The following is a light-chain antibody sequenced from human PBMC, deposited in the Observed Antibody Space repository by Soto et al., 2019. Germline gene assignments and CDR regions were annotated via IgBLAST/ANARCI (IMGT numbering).Light chain of an antibody. CDR3: QSYDSSLSGPV. Sequence: QSALTQPPSVSGAPGQRVTISCTGSSSNIGAAYAVHWYQQLPGTAPKLLIYGNSNRPSGVPDRFSGSKSGTSASLAITGLQAEDEADYYCQSYDSSLSGPVFGGGTKLTVL. J-gene: IGLJ3*02. CDR2: GNS. V-gene: IGLV1-40*01. CDR1: SSNIGAAYA.